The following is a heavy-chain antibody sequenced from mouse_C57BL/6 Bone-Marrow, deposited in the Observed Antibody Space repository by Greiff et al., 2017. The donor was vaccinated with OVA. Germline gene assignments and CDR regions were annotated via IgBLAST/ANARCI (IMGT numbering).Heavy chain of an antibody. Sequence: QVQLQQPGAELVKPGASVKLSCKDSGYTFTSYWMHWVKQRPGRGLEWIGRIVPNSGGTKYNEKFKSKATLTVDKPSSTAYMQLSSLTSEDSAVYYCALYDGYFFDYWGQGTTLTVSS. CDR2: IVPNSGGT. CDR1: GYTFTSYW. V-gene: IGHV1-72*01. D-gene: IGHD2-3*01. CDR3: ALYDGYFFDY. J-gene: IGHJ2*01.